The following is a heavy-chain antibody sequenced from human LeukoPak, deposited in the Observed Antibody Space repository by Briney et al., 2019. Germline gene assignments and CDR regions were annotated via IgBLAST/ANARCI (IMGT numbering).Heavy chain of an antibody. D-gene: IGHD6-19*01. J-gene: IGHJ1*01. CDR3: ARLAAVPG. Sequence: ASVKVSCKASGYNFTGYYLHWVRQAPGQGLEWMRWIHPNSGGTNYAQKFQGRVTMTRDTSISTAYMELSSLRSDDTAVYYCARLAAVPGWGQGTLVTVSS. CDR1: GYNFTGYY. V-gene: IGHV1-2*02. CDR2: IHPNSGGT.